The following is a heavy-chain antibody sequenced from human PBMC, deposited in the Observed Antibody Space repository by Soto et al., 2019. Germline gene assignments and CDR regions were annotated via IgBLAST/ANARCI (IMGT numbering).Heavy chain of an antibody. V-gene: IGHV1-18*01. CDR1: GHTLTELS. Sequence: ASVKFSCKISGHTLTELSIHWVRQAPGQGLEWMGWISAYNGNTNYAQKLQGRVTMTTDTSTSTAYMELRSLRSDDTAVYYCAREREDYYDSSGYYADYWGQGTLVTVS. CDR2: ISAYNGNT. D-gene: IGHD3-22*01. J-gene: IGHJ4*02. CDR3: AREREDYYDSSGYYADY.